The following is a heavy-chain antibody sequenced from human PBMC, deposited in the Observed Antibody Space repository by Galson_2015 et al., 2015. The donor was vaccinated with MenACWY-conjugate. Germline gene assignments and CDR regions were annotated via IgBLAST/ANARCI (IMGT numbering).Heavy chain of an antibody. D-gene: IGHD3-10*01. CDR3: VKVGEGSMRFFWFFDL. J-gene: IGHJ2*01. V-gene: IGHV3-23*01. CDR1: GFTVSNYA. CDR2: ISENGGNT. Sequence: LWCAASGFTVSNYALHWVRPALGKGLWRVASISENGGNTYFADSVKGRFTISRVNSRNTLYLQIRSLRVEDTAMYYCVKVGEGSMRFFWFFDLGGRGTLVSVSS.